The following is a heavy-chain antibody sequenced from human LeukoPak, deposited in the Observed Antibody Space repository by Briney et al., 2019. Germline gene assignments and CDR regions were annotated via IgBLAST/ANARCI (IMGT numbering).Heavy chain of an antibody. CDR3: VRDSLRGDYVPDS. CDR1: GYSISTGHY. D-gene: IGHD4-17*01. J-gene: IGHJ5*01. Sequence: SETLSLTCTVSGYSISTGHYWGWIRPPPGKGLEWIGKIYYSGSTYYNPSLKSRVTMSVDTSKNQFSLKLSSVTAADTAVYFCVRDSLRGDYVPDSWGQGTLVTVSS. V-gene: IGHV4-38-2*02. CDR2: IYYSGST.